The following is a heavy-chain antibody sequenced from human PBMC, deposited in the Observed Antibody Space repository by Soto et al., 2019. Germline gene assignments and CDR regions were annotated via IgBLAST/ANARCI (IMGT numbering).Heavy chain of an antibody. Sequence: EVQLLESGGGLVQPGGSLRLSCAASGFTFSSYAMSWVRQAPGKGLEWVSAISGSGGSTYYADSVKGRFTISRDNSKNTLYLQMNSLRAEDTAVYYCAKGGRCSSTSCQYFDYWGQGTLVTLSS. V-gene: IGHV3-23*01. CDR1: GFTFSSYA. CDR3: AKGGRCSSTSCQYFDY. J-gene: IGHJ4*02. D-gene: IGHD2-2*01. CDR2: ISGSGGST.